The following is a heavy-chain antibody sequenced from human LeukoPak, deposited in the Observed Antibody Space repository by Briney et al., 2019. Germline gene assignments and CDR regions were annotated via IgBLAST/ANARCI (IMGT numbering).Heavy chain of an antibody. J-gene: IGHJ4*02. V-gene: IGHV3-53*01. D-gene: IGHD1-14*01. CDR3: ARGVEPLAANTLAY. CDR1: GFTVITND. CDR2: LYSDGNT. Sequence: PGGSLRLFCAASGFTVITNDMTWVRQAPGKGLEWLSVLYSDGNTKYADSVQGRFTISRDNSKNTLYLEMNSLSPDDTAVYYCARGVEPLAANTLAYWGQGTLVTVSS.